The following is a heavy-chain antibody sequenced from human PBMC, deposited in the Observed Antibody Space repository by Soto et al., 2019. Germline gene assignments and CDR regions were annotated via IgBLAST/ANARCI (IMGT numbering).Heavy chain of an antibody. D-gene: IGHD4-17*01. V-gene: IGHV3-30*18. J-gene: IGHJ6*02. CDR3: AKDLQAYGDYNHYYYGMDV. CDR1: GFTFTTFG. Sequence: QVQLVESGGGVVQPGGSLRLSCTASGFTFTTFGIHWVRQAPGKGLEWVALISYDGHNKYYSDSVKGRFTISRDNYKNTLSLQMNSLSAEDTAVYYCAKDLQAYGDYNHYYYGMDVWGQGTTVSVSS. CDR2: ISYDGHNK.